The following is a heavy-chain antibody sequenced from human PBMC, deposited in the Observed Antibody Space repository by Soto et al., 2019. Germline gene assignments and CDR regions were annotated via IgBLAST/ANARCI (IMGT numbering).Heavy chain of an antibody. CDR1: GGSISSYY. Sequence: SETLSLTCTVSGGSISSYYWSWIRQPPGKGLEWIGYIYYSGSTNYNPSLKSRVTISVDTSKNQFSLKLSYVTAADTAVYYCARCRMTTVTTRGAFDIWGQGTMVTVSS. CDR3: ARCRMTTVTTRGAFDI. V-gene: IGHV4-59*08. CDR2: IYYSGST. D-gene: IGHD4-17*01. J-gene: IGHJ3*02.